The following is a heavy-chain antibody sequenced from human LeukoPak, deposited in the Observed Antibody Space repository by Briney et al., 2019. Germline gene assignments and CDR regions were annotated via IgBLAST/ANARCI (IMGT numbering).Heavy chain of an antibody. Sequence: GGSLRLSCAASGFTFSSYSMNWVRQAPGKGLEWVSSISSSSSYIYYADSVKGRFTISGDNSKNTLYLQMNSLRAEDTAVYYCAKGTSSGYYYTSYHGMDVWGQGTTVTVSS. D-gene: IGHD3-22*01. CDR3: AKGTSSGYYYTSYHGMDV. V-gene: IGHV3-21*04. J-gene: IGHJ6*02. CDR1: GFTFSSYS. CDR2: ISSSSSYI.